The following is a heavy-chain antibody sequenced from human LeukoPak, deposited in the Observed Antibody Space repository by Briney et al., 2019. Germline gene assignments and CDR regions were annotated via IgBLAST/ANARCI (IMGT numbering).Heavy chain of an antibody. V-gene: IGHV1-69*04. CDR1: GGTLSSYA. CDR2: IIPILGIA. Sequence: SAKVSCKASGGTLSSYAISWVRQAPGQGLEWMGRIIPILGIANYAQKFQGRVTITADKSTSTAYMELSSLRSEDTAVYYCARSCSSTSCYSDYWGQGTLVTVSS. J-gene: IGHJ4*02. D-gene: IGHD2-2*02. CDR3: ARSCSSTSCYSDY.